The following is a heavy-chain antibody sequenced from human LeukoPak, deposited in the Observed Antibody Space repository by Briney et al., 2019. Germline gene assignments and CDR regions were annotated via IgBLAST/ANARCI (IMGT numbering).Heavy chain of an antibody. CDR1: GFTFSSYG. D-gene: IGHD5-12*01. Sequence: GGTLRLSCAGSGFTFSSYGMSWVHQAPAKGLEWISSISSSSSYISYADSVKGRFTISRDNAKNSLYLQMNSLRAEDTAVYYCARGPDIVATMGADWFDPWGKGTLVTVSS. J-gene: IGHJ5*02. CDR2: ISSSSSYI. CDR3: ARGPDIVATMGADWFDP. V-gene: IGHV3-21*01.